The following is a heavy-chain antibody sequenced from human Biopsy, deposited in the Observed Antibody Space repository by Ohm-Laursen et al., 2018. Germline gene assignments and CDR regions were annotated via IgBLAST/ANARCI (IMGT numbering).Heavy chain of an antibody. CDR1: GYTFTDYD. CDR2: MTPKTGKT. Sequence: ASVKVSCKASGYTFTDYDINWVRQASGQGLEWVGWMTPKTGKTGYTQKLQGRHTMTRDTSTSTAYMELSSLRSEDTTIYYCARGGYDYDYWGQGTLVTVSS. CDR3: ARGGYDYDY. J-gene: IGHJ4*02. D-gene: IGHD5-12*01. V-gene: IGHV1-8*01.